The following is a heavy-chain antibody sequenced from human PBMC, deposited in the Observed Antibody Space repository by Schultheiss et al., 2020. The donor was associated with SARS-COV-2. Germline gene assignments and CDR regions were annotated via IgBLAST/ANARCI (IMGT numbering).Heavy chain of an antibody. V-gene: IGHV3-21*01. CDR1: GFTFSSYS. D-gene: IGHD2-21*02. J-gene: IGHJ4*02. Sequence: GESLKISCAASGFTFSSYSMNWVRQAPGKGLEWVSSISSSSSYIYYADSVKGRFTISRDNAKNSLYLQMNSLRAEDTAVYYCASISGRVTGYWGQGTMV. CDR3: ASISGRVTGY. CDR2: ISSSSSYI.